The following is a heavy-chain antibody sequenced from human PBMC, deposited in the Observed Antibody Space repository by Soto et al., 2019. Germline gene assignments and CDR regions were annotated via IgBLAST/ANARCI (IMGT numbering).Heavy chain of an antibody. Sequence: QVQLVESGGGVVQPGRSLRLSCAASGFTFSSYAMHWVRQAPGKGLEWVAVISYDGSSKYYADSVKGRFTISRDNSKNTLYLQMNSLRPEDTASYYCARDQSDGGFGELVENWGQGTLVTVSS. V-gene: IGHV3-30-3*01. J-gene: IGHJ4*02. CDR2: ISYDGSSK. CDR1: GFTFSSYA. CDR3: ARDQSDGGFGELVEN. D-gene: IGHD3-10*01.